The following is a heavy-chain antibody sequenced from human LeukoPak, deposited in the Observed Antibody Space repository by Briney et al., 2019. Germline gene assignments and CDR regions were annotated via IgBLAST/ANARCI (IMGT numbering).Heavy chain of an antibody. CDR2: INHSGST. CDR3: ARGREYCSGGSCYSSYYYYYYYMDV. V-gene: IGHV4-34*01. CDR1: VGSFSGYY. Sequence: SETLSLTCAVCVGSFSGYYWSWIRQPPGKGLEWSGEINHSGSTNYNPSLKSRVTLSVDTSKPHFSLKMSSVTAADTAVYYCARGREYCSGGSCYSSYYYYYYYMDVWGKGTTVTVSS. J-gene: IGHJ6*03. D-gene: IGHD2-15*01.